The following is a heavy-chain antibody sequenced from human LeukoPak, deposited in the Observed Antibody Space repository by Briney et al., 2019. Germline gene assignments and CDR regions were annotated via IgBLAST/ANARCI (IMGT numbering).Heavy chain of an antibody. CDR1: GFTFSSYA. D-gene: IGHD2-2*01. V-gene: IGHV3-30-3*01. CDR3: ARGYDMIGAVPGAPDVFDI. CDR2: ISYDGGNK. J-gene: IGHJ3*02. Sequence: GGSLRLSCAASGFTFSSYAMHWVRQAPGKGLEWVAVISYDGGNKYYADSVKGRFTISRDSSKNTLYLQMNSLRVEDTAVYYCARGYDMIGAVPGAPDVFDIWGQGTMVTVSS.